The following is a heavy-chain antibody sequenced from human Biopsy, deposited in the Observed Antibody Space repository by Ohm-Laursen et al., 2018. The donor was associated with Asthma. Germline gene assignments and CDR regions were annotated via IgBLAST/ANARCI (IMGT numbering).Heavy chain of an antibody. CDR3: ARHWNWGSFFDY. J-gene: IGHJ4*02. Sequence: GTLSLTCIVSGGSMSSSSYSWGWIRKPPGKGLEWIGSISYTGNTDIPSLRSRLTLSVDTSKNNFSLNLTSVTAADTAVFSCARHWNWGSFFDYWGQGMLVTVSS. CDR2: ISYTGNT. V-gene: IGHV4-39*01. D-gene: IGHD7-27*01. CDR1: GGSMSSSSYS.